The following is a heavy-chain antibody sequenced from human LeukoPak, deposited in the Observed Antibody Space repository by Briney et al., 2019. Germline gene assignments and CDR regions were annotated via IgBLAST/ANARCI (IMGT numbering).Heavy chain of an antibody. Sequence: SETLSLTCTVSGYSISSGYYWGWIRQPPGKGLEWIGYIYYSGSTNYNPSLKSRVTISVDTSKNQLSLKLSSVTAADTAVYYCARYCSSTSCYNNWFDPWGQGTLVTVSS. J-gene: IGHJ5*02. CDR3: ARYCSSTSCYNNWFDP. CDR2: IYYSGST. CDR1: GYSISSGYY. D-gene: IGHD2-2*01. V-gene: IGHV4-61*01.